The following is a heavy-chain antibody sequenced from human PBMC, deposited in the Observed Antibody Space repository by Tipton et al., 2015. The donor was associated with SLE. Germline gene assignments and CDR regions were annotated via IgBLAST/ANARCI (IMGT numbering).Heavy chain of an antibody. D-gene: IGHD2/OR15-2a*01. V-gene: IGHV4-61*01. J-gene: IGHJ3*02. Sequence: LRLSCTVSGGSVSSSSKYWAWIRPPPGKGLEWIGRLYTFGSTTYNPSLKSRVTISVDTSKNQFSLKLTSVTAADTAVYYCASPFDIDAFDIWGHGTMVTVSS. CDR2: LYTFGST. CDR1: GGSVSSSSKY. CDR3: ASPFDIDAFDI.